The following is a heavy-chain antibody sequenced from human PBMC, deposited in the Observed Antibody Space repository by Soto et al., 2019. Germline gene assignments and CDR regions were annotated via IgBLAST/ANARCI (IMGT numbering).Heavy chain of an antibody. D-gene: IGHD3-22*01. V-gene: IGHV5-51*01. Sequence: GESLKISCKGSGYSFTSYWIGWVRQMPGKGLEWMGIIYPGDSDTRYSPSFQGQVTISADKSISTAYLQWSSLKASDTAMYYCARHPTYYYDSSGYYSSYNRFDPWGQGTLVTVSS. J-gene: IGHJ5*02. CDR3: ARHPTYYYDSSGYYSSYNRFDP. CDR1: GYSFTSYW. CDR2: IYPGDSDT.